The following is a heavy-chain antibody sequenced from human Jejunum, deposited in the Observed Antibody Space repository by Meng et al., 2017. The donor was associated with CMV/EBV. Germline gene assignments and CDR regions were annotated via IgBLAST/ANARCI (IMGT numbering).Heavy chain of an antibody. D-gene: IGHD2-2*01. V-gene: IGHV3-74*01. J-gene: IGHJ4*02. CDR3: AGEYQLLNTPYFES. Sequence: GFTFSRNWMHWVRQAPGKGLVWVSRINSDGSSTSYVDSVKGRFTISRDNSKNTVSLHLSSLTTEDTAVYYCAGEYQLLNTPYFESWGQGTLVTVSS. CDR1: GFTFSRNW. CDR2: INSDGSST.